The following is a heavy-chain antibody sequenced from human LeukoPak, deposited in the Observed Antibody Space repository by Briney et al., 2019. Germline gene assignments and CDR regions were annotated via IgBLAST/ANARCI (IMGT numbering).Heavy chain of an antibody. CDR2: INPKDGAT. Sequence: ASVKVSCKTSGYTFIRHWMHWVRQAPGQGLEWMGIINPKDGATDFAQRFQGRVTMTTDTSTSTVYMELSSLRSEDTAAYYCARDHSNEMCGGDCFASWFDPWGQGTLVTVSS. D-gene: IGHD2-21*02. J-gene: IGHJ5*02. CDR1: GYTFIRHW. V-gene: IGHV1-46*01. CDR3: ARDHSNEMCGGDCFASWFDP.